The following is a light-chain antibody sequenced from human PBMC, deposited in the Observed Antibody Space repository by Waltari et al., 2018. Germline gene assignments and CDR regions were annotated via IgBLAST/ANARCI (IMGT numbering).Light chain of an antibody. CDR1: RSIRSY. J-gene: IGKJ2*01. V-gene: IGKV3-15*01. CDR2: DAF. Sequence: EIVITQSPATLSVSPGERVTLSCRASRSIRSYLVWYQPKPGQAPRLLIYDAFTRATGIPARFSGSGSGTEFTLTISSLQSEDFAVYYCQHYINWPHTFGQGTKLEIK. CDR3: QHYINWPHT.